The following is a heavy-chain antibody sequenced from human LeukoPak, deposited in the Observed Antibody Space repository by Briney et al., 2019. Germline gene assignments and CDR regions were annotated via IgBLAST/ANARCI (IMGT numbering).Heavy chain of an antibody. D-gene: IGHD3-22*01. CDR3: ARDHYYDSSGYYNWFDP. V-gene: IGHV4-61*02. CDR1: GGSISSGSYY. CDR2: IYTSGST. J-gene: IGHJ5*02. Sequence: SQTLSLTCTVSGGSISSGSYYWSWIRQPAGKGLEWIGRIYTSGSTNYNPCLNSRATISVDTSKNQFSLKLSSVTAADTAVYYCARDHYYDSSGYYNWFDPWGQGTLVTVSS.